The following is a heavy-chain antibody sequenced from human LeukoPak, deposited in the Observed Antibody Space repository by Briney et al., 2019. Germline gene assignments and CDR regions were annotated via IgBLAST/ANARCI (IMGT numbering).Heavy chain of an antibody. Sequence: GSLRLSCAASGFTFTSHWMTWVRQAPGKGLEWVANIKDEGSEKYYVDSVKGRFTIPRDNAKNSLYLQMNSLRVEDTAVYYCAGALRPLDYWGQGTLVTVSS. CDR3: AGALRPLDY. V-gene: IGHV3-7*03. J-gene: IGHJ4*02. CDR1: GFTFTSHW. CDR2: IKDEGSEK. D-gene: IGHD3-16*01.